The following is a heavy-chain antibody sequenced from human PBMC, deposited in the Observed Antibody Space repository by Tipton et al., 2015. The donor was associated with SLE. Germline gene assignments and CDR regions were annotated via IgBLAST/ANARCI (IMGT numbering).Heavy chain of an antibody. V-gene: IGHV4-4*08. Sequence: TLSLTCTVSGGSISSYHWSWIRQPPGKGLEWIGYIYTSGSANYNPSLKSRVTISVDTSKNQFSLKLSSVTAADTAVYYCARGEEWFDYWGQGTLVTVSS. J-gene: IGHJ4*02. CDR3: ARGEEWFDY. CDR2: IYTSGSA. CDR1: GGSISSYH. D-gene: IGHD3-3*01.